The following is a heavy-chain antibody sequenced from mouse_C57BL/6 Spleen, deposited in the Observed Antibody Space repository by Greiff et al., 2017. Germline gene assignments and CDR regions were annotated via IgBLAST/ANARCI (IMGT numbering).Heavy chain of an antibody. V-gene: IGHV1-18*01. CDR3: ASFPHYCGSSYFAY. D-gene: IGHD1-1*01. CDR1: GYTFTDYN. Sequence: VQLQQSGPELVKPGASVKIPCKASGYTFTDYNMAWVKQSHGKSLEWIGDINPNNGGTIYNQKFKGKATLTVDKSSSTAYMELRSLTSEDTAVYDCASFPHYCGSSYFAYWGQGTLVTVSA. CDR2: INPNNGGT. J-gene: IGHJ3*01.